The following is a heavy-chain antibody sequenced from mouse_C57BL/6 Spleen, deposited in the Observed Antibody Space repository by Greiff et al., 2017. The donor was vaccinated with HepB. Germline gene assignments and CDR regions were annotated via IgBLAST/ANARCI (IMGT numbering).Heavy chain of an antibody. J-gene: IGHJ4*01. CDR3: AREGTGRDYYAMDY. V-gene: IGHV5-17*01. Sequence: EVKLVESGGGLVKPGGSLKLSCAASGFTFSDYGMHWVRQAPEKGLEWVAYISSGSSTIYYADTVKGRFTISRDNAKNTLFLQMTSLRSEDKAVYYCAREGTGRDYYAMDYWGQGTSVTVSS. D-gene: IGHD4-1*01. CDR2: ISSGSSTI. CDR1: GFTFSDYG.